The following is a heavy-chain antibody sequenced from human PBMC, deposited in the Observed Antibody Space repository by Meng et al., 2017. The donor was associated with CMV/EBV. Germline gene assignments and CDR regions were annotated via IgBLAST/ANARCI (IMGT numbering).Heavy chain of an antibody. D-gene: IGHD3-10*01. Sequence: LSTSGGGVGWIRQPPGKALEWLALIYWNDDKRYSPSLKSRLTITKDTSKNQVVLTMTNMDPVDTATYYCARTTMVRGVIIPYYFDYWGRGTLVTVSS. CDR2: IYWNDDK. J-gene: IGHJ4*02. CDR3: ARTTMVRGVIIPYYFDY. V-gene: IGHV2-5*01. CDR1: LSTSGGG.